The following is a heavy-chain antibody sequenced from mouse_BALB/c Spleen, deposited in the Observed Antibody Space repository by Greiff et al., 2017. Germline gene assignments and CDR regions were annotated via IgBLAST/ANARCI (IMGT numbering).Heavy chain of an antibody. CDR1: GYAFTNYL. D-gene: IGHD1-1*01. V-gene: IGHV1-54*03. CDR3: ASYYYGSSSFAY. CDR2: INPGSGGT. J-gene: IGHJ3*01. Sequence: QQSGAELVRPGTSVKVSCKASGYAFTNYLIEWVKQRPGQGLEWIGVINPGSGGTNYNEKFKGKATLTADKSSSTAYMQLSSLTSDDSAVYFCASYYYGSSSFAYWGQGTLVTVSA.